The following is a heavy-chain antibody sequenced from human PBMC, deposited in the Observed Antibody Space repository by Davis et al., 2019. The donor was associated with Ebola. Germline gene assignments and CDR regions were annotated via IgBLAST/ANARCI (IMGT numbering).Heavy chain of an antibody. D-gene: IGHD3-22*01. Sequence: GESLKISCVVSGLTFSRYGMHWVRHAPDQGLEWVAFIWYDGRNSNYIDSVKGRFTISRDNSKNTLYLQMSSLRTDDTAVYYCARAGRYYYDSSGYKSQYDFDYWGQGTLVTVSS. CDR1: GLTFSRYG. CDR2: IWYDGRNS. J-gene: IGHJ4*02. V-gene: IGHV3-30*02. CDR3: ARAGRYYYDSSGYKSQYDFDY.